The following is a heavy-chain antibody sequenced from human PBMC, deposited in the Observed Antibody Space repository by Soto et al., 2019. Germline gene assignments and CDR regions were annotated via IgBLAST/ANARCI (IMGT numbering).Heavy chain of an antibody. Sequence: GASVKVSCKASGGTFSSYAISWVRQAPGQGLEWMGGIIPIFGTANYAQKFQGRVTITADESTSTAYMELSSLRSEDTAVYYCARTEIYIVVVVAATLENWFDPWGQGTLVTVSS. D-gene: IGHD2-15*01. CDR1: GGTFSSYA. J-gene: IGHJ5*02. CDR2: IIPIFGTA. V-gene: IGHV1-69*13. CDR3: ARTEIYIVVVVAATLENWFDP.